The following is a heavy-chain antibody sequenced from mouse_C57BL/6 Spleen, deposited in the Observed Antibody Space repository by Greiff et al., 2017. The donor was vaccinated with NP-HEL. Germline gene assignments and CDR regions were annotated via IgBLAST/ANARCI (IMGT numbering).Heavy chain of an antibody. V-gene: IGHV1-69*01. CDR2: IDPSDSYT. D-gene: IGHD1-1*01. CDR3: ARSVFITTVVAHYYAMDY. J-gene: IGHJ4*01. CDR1: GYTFTSYW. Sequence: VQLQQPGAELVMPGASVKLSCKASGYTFTSYWMHWVKQRPGQGLAWIGEIDPSDSYTNYNQKFKGKSTLTVDKSSSTAYMQLSSLTSEDSAVYYCARSVFITTVVAHYYAMDYWGQGTSVTVSS.